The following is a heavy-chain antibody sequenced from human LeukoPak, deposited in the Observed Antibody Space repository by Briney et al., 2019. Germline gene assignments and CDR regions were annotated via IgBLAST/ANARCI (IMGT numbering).Heavy chain of an antibody. CDR2: INPSGGST. D-gene: IGHD1-26*01. CDR3: ARDHGWELLRSYAFDI. V-gene: IGHV1-46*01. CDR1: GYTFTSYY. Sequence: ASVKVSCKASGYTFTSYYMHWVRQAPGQGLEWMGIINPSGGSTSYTQKFQGRVTMTTDTSTSTAYMELRSLRSDDTAVYYCARDHGWELLRSYAFDIWGQGTMVTVSS. J-gene: IGHJ3*02.